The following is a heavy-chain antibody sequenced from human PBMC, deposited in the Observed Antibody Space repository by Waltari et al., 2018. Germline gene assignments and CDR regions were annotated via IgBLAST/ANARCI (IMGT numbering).Heavy chain of an antibody. D-gene: IGHD4-4*01. Sequence: QVQLVQSGAEVKKPGASVKVSCKASGYTFTGYSMPCGRQAPGQGLEWMGRINPNSGGTNYAQKFQGRVTMTRDTSISTAYMELSRLRSDDTAVYYCARAPYSNYVDYWGQGTLVTVSS. V-gene: IGHV1-2*06. CDR3: ARAPYSNYVDY. J-gene: IGHJ4*01. CDR1: GYTFTGYS. CDR2: INPNSGGT.